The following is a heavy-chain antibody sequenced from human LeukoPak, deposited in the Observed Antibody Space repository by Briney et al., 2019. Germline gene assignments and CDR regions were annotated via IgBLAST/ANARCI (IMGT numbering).Heavy chain of an antibody. CDR2: ISSSGTTI. CDR1: GFTFRDYY. Sequence: PGGSLRLSCTASGFTFRDYYMSWIRQAPGKGLEWVSYISSSGTTIYYADSVKGRFTISRDNAKNTLYLQMNSLRAEDTAVYYCARVGSSGSYNEDYWGQGTLVTVSS. D-gene: IGHD1-26*01. V-gene: IGHV3-11*01. J-gene: IGHJ4*02. CDR3: ARVGSSGSYNEDY.